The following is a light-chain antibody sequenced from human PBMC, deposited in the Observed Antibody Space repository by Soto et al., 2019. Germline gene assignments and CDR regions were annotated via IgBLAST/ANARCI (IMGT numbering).Light chain of an antibody. V-gene: IGKV3-20*01. Sequence: EVVLTQSPGTLSLSPGERATLSCRASQSVSNNYLAWYQQKPGQAPRLLIYGASNRATGIPDRFSGSGSGTDFTLTISSLQPEDFTTYYCQQSYSTPRTFGQGTKVDI. CDR1: QSVSNNY. CDR3: QQSYSTPRT. CDR2: GAS. J-gene: IGKJ1*01.